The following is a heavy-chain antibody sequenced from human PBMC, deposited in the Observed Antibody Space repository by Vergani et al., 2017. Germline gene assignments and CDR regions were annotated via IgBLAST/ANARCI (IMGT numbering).Heavy chain of an antibody. V-gene: IGHV3-30*02. CDR1: GFTFRSYG. CDR2: IRYDGSNK. D-gene: IGHD3-10*01. CDR3: ARDSGFEELLLGTIDY. Sequence: QVQLVESGGGVVQPGGSLRLSCAVSGFTFRSYGMHWVRQAPGKGLEWVAFIRYDGSNKFYADFVKGRFTISRDNSKNTLYLQMNSLRAEDTAVYYCARDSGFEELLLGTIDYWGQGTLVTVSS. J-gene: IGHJ4*02.